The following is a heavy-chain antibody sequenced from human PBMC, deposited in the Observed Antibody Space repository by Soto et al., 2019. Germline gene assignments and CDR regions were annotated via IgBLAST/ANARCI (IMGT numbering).Heavy chain of an antibody. CDR2: ISSSSSTI. J-gene: IGHJ4*02. CDR1: GFTFSSYS. V-gene: IGHV3-48*01. CDR3: ARVHQRAYFDY. Sequence: EVQLVESGGGLVQPGGSLRLSCAASGFTFSSYSMNWVRQAPGKGLEWVSYISSSSSTIYYADSVKGRFTISRDNAKNSLYLQLNSLRAEDTAVYYCARVHQRAYFDYWGQGTLVTVSS. D-gene: IGHD2-2*01.